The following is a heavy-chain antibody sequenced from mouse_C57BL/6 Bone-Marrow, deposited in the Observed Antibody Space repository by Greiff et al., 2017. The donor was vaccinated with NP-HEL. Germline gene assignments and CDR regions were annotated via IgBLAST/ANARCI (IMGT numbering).Heavy chain of an antibody. V-gene: IGHV1-5*01. CDR2: IYPGNSDT. J-gene: IGHJ2*01. CDR3: TREKNYGSSYFDY. Sequence: VQLQQSGTVLARPGASVKMSCKTSGYTFTSYWMHWVKQRPGQGLEWIGAIYPGNSDTSYNQKFKGKAKLTAVTSASTAYMELSSLTNEDSAVYYCTREKNYGSSYFDYWGKGTTLTVSS. CDR1: GYTFTSYW. D-gene: IGHD1-1*01.